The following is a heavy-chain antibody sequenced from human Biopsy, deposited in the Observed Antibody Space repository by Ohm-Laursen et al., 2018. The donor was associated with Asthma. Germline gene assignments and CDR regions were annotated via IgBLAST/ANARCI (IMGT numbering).Heavy chain of an antibody. CDR1: GFTVSRDH. Sequence: GSLRLSCTASGFTVSRDHMFWVRQAPGKGLEWVSVIYSGGTSHTADSVRGRFTTSRDFSKNTLHLQMHSLRVEDTAVYYCARGDSSGWSHYYFDYWGQGTLVTVSS. V-gene: IGHV3-53*01. CDR3: ARGDSSGWSHYYFDY. CDR2: IYSGGTS. J-gene: IGHJ4*02. D-gene: IGHD6-19*01.